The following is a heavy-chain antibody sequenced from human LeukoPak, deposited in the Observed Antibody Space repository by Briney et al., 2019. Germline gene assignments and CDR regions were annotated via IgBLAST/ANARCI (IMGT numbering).Heavy chain of an antibody. J-gene: IGHJ3*02. CDR1: GYTFTSYY. Sequence: GASVKVSCKASGYTFTSYYIHWVRQAPGQGLEWMGIINPSGGSTTYAQKFQGRVTMTRDTSTSTAYIEVSSLRSEDTAVYYCARVRFSGGWYIAFDIWGQGTMVTVSS. V-gene: IGHV1-46*01. CDR2: INPSGGST. D-gene: IGHD6-19*01. CDR3: ARVRFSGGWYIAFDI.